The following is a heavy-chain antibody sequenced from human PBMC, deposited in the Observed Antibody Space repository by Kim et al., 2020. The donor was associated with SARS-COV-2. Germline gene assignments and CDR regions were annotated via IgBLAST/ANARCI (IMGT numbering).Heavy chain of an antibody. V-gene: IGHV3-23*01. CDR3: AKGYCSGGSCYSNELPPADY. Sequence: GGSLRLSCAASGFTFSSYAMSWVRQAPGKGLEWVSAISGSGGSTYYADSVKGRFTISRDNSKNTLYLQMNSLRAEDTAVYYCAKGYCSGGSCYSNELPPADYWGQGTLVTVSS. CDR1: GFTFSSYA. CDR2: ISGSGGST. D-gene: IGHD2-15*01. J-gene: IGHJ4*02.